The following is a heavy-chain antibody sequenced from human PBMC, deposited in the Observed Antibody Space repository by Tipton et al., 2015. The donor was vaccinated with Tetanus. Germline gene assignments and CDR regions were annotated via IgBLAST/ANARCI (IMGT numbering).Heavy chain of an antibody. CDR3: ARGRLAVTTQVYYFDY. CDR1: GFTFSSYG. J-gene: IGHJ4*02. D-gene: IGHD2-21*02. Sequence: SLRLSCEASGFTFSSYGMHWVRRAPGKELEWVADIKHDGGYKYYADSVQGRFTISRDNSKNTLYLQMNSLRAEDTAVYYCARGRLAVTTQVYYFDYWGQETLVPVPS. CDR2: IKHDGGYK. V-gene: IGHV3-30*03.